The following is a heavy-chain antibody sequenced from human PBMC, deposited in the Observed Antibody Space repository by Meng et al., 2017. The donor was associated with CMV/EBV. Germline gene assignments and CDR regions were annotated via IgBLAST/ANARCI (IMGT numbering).Heavy chain of an antibody. D-gene: IGHD6-13*01. J-gene: IGHJ4*02. CDR1: GGARGRYY. CDR2: IHTSGRT. Sequence: QVHRHGRGQGLLKPPETLPLTATGFGGARGRYYWSWFRQPAGKGMEWIGRIHTSGRTNYNPSLKSRVTMSVDTSKNQFSLKLSSVTAADTAVYYCAREMPIAAAGCFDYWGQGTLVTVSS. V-gene: IGHV4-4*07. CDR3: AREMPIAAAGCFDY.